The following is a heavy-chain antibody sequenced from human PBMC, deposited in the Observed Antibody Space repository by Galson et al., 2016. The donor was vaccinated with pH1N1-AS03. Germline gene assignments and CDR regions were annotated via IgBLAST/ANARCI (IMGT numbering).Heavy chain of an antibody. Sequence: SVKVSCKASGYSFTNFDIKWVRQATGQGLEWMGWMNPNSGEAGYAQKCQGRVTLTRDTSITTAYMELSSLRSDGTAVYYRARVMANNWFDSWGQGTRVTVSS. CDR3: ARVMANNWFDS. V-gene: IGHV1-8*01. D-gene: IGHD5-24*01. CDR2: MNPNSGEA. CDR1: GYSFTNFD. J-gene: IGHJ5*01.